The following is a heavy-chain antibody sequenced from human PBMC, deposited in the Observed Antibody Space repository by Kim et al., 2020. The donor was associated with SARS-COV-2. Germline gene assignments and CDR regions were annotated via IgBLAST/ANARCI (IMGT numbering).Heavy chain of an antibody. D-gene: IGHD2-15*01. J-gene: IGHJ6*01. CDR2: INTNTGNP. CDR1: GYTFSNYA. V-gene: IGHV7-4-1*02. Sequence: ASVKVSCKASGYTFSNYAMNWVRQAPGQGLEWMGWINTNTGNPTYAQGFTGRFVFSLDTSVSTAYLQISSLKAEDTAVYYCARGGMGDCSGGSCYSHNYGMVVWGQGTTVTVSS. CDR3: ARGGMGDCSGGSCYSHNYGMVV.